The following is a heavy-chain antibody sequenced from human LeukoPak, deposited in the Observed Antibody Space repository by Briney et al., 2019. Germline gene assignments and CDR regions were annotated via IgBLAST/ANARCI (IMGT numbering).Heavy chain of an antibody. CDR3: AKTYYYGSGSYSDY. J-gene: IGHJ4*02. V-gene: IGHV3-11*01. CDR2: ISSSGSTI. Sequence: GGSLRLSCAASGFTFSDYYMSWIRQAPGKGLEWVSYISSSGSTIYYADSVKGRFTISRDNAKNSLYLQMNSLRAEDTAVYYCAKTYYYGSGSYSDYWGQGTPVTVSS. CDR1: GFTFSDYY. D-gene: IGHD3-10*01.